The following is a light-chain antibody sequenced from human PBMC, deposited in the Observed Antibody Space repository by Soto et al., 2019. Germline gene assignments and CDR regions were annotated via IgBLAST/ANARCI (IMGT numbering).Light chain of an antibody. CDR3: SSYTSSSTLDYV. V-gene: IGLV2-14*01. Sequence: QSVLTQPASVSGSPGQAITISCTGTSSDVGGYNYVSWYQQHPGKAPKLMIYDVSNRPSGVSNRFSGSKSGNTASLTISGLQAEDEVDYYSSSYTSSSTLDYVFGTGTKVT. CDR1: SSDVGGYNY. CDR2: DVS. J-gene: IGLJ1*01.